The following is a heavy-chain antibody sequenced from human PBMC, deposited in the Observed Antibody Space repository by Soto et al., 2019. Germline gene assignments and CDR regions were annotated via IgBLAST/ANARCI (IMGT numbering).Heavy chain of an antibody. CDR2: TYYSGST. V-gene: IGHV4-59*08. CDR3: ARNSYGGMTDY. Sequence: SETLSLTCTVSGGSMSRYYWSWIRQPPGKGLEWIGYTYYSGSTNYNPSLKSRVIISIDTPKNQFSLKLRSVTAADTAVYYCARNSYGGMTDYWGQGTLVTVSS. CDR1: GGSMSRYY. D-gene: IGHD4-17*01. J-gene: IGHJ4*02.